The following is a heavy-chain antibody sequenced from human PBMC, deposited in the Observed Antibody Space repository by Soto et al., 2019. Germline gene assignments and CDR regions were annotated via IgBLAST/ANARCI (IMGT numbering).Heavy chain of an antibody. CDR1: GYTFTGYY. D-gene: IGHD6-13*01. V-gene: IGHV1-2*02. Sequence: ASVKVSCKASGYTFTGYYMHWVRQAPGQGLEWMGWINPNSGGTNYAQKFQGRVTMTRDTSISTAYMELSRLRSDDTAVYYCARDATYSSSWFDWFDPWGQGTLVTVSS. J-gene: IGHJ5*02. CDR3: ARDATYSSSWFDWFDP. CDR2: INPNSGGT.